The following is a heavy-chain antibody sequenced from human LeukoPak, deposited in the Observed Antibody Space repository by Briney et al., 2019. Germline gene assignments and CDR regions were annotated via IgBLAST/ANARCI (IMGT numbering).Heavy chain of an antibody. D-gene: IGHD3-22*01. J-gene: IGHJ5*02. CDR2: ISYDGSNK. V-gene: IGHV3-30-3*01. Sequence: GGSLRLSCTASGFTFGDYAMSWVRQAPGKGLEWVAVISYDGSNKYYADSVKGRFTISRDNSKNTLYLQMNSLRAEDTAVYYCARDKGDDSSGYYYLNWFDPWGQGTLVTVSS. CDR3: ARDKGDDSSGYYYLNWFDP. CDR1: GFTFGDYA.